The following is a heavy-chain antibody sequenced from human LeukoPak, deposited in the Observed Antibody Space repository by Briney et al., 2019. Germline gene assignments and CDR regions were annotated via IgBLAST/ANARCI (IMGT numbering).Heavy chain of an antibody. Sequence: SQTLSLTCTVSGGSISSGSYYWSWIRQPPGKGLEWIGYIYYSGSTNYNPSLKSRVTISVDTSKNQFSLKLSSVTAADTAVYYCARTRQHHPLGYYYGMDVWGQGTTVTVSS. CDR3: ARTRQHHPLGYYYGMDV. CDR1: GGSISSGSYY. V-gene: IGHV4-61*01. CDR2: IYYSGST. D-gene: IGHD6-13*01. J-gene: IGHJ6*02.